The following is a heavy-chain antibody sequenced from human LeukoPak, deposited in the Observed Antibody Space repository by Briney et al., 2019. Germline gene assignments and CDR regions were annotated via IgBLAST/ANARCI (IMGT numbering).Heavy chain of an antibody. CDR3: ARLAGGGKDYFDY. V-gene: IGHV5-51*01. J-gene: IGHJ4*02. CDR2: IYPGDSDT. CDR1: GYRFTSYW. Sequence: GASLKISCKGSGYRFTSYWIGWVRQMPGKGLEWLGIIYPGDSDTRYSPSLQGQVPISAAKSISTAYLQWSSLKASDTAMYYCARLAGGGKDYFDYWGQGTLVTVSS. D-gene: IGHD4-23*01.